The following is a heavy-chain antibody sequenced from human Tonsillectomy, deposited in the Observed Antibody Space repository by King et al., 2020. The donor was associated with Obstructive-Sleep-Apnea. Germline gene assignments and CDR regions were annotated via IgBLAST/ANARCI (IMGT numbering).Heavy chain of an antibody. CDR3: AGCRHWGGAGGGRGCFDL. J-gene: IGHJ2*01. D-gene: IGHD2-21*01. Sequence: VQLVESGGGLVKPGGSLRLSCAASGFIFSDYYMSWIRQAPGKGLEWISYISSSGNTIYYADSVKGRFTISRDNAKNSLYLQMNSLRAEDTAVYYCAGCRHWGGAGGGRGCFDLWGRGTLVTVSS. CDR2: ISSSGNTI. V-gene: IGHV3-11*01. CDR1: GFIFSDYY.